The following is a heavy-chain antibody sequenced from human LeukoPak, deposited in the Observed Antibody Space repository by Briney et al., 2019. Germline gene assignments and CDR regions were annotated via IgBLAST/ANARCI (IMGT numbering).Heavy chain of an antibody. CDR1: GFPFSDYW. V-gene: IGHV3-7*01. J-gene: IGHJ4*02. Sequence: GGSLRLSXAASGFPFSDYWMDWVRQTPGKGMEWLANIKEDGSKKSYADSVKGRFTISRDNAKSSLYLQMNSLRADDTAVYYCSRSLDYWGQGALVTVSS. CDR2: IKEDGSKK. CDR3: SRSLDY.